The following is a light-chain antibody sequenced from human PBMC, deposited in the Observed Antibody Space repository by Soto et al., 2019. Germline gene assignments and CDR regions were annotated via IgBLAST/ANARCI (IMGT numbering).Light chain of an antibody. CDR2: SNN. CDR3: AAWDDSLNGPV. CDR1: SSNIGGNT. V-gene: IGLV1-44*01. J-gene: IGLJ2*01. Sequence: QSVLSQPPSASGTPGQRVPISCSGSSSNIGGNTVNWFQQLPGTAPKLLIYSNNQRPSGVPDRFSGSKSGTSASLAISGLQSGDEADYYCAAWDDSLNGPVFGGGTKLTVL.